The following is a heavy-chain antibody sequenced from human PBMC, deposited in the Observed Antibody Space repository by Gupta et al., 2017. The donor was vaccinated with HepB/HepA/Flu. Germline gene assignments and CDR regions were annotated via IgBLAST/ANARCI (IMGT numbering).Heavy chain of an antibody. V-gene: IGHV4-59*01. CDR2: ISYTGNT. Sequence: ESGPGLVKPSETLSLSCTVSRGSIYSYFWTWIRQPPGKGLEWIGYISYTGNTDYNPSLKSRVTISLDRSKNQFSLKLSSATAADTAVYYCAGEDYNNPRVFEDGGPGTLVTVSS. D-gene: IGHD4-11*01. CDR3: AGEDYNNPRVFED. CDR1: RGSIYSYF. J-gene: IGHJ4*02.